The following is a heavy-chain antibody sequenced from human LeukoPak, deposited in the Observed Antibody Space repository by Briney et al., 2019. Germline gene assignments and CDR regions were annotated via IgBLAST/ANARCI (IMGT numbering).Heavy chain of an antibody. CDR3: AKAPPYTKYFDY. CDR2: ISNSGDAT. CDR1: GFIFSNCA. D-gene: IGHD1-1*01. J-gene: IGHJ4*02. V-gene: IGHV3-23*01. Sequence: GRSLRLSCAGSGFIFSNCAMSWVRQAPGQGLEWVSTISNSGDATFYADAVKGRFTISRDNSKNTLYLQMYSLRAEDTAIYYCAKAPPYTKYFDYWGQGTLLTVSS.